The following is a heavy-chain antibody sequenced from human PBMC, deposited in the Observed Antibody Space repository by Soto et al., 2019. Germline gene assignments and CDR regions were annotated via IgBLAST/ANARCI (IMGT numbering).Heavy chain of an antibody. CDR2: ISGSGGST. J-gene: IGHJ6*02. Sequence: GGSLRLSCAASGFTFSSYAMSWVRQAPGKGLEWVSAISGSGGSTYYADSVKGRFTISRDNSKNTLYLQMNSLRAEDTAVYYCAEGLSMDSSSWYYGMDVWGQGTTVTVSS. CDR1: GFTFSSYA. V-gene: IGHV3-23*01. CDR3: AEGLSMDSSSWYYGMDV. D-gene: IGHD6-13*01.